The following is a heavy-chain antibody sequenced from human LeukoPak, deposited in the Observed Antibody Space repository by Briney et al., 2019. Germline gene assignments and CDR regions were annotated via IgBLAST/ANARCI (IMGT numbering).Heavy chain of an antibody. Sequence: SGRSLRLSCAASGFTFRSYGMNWVRQAPGKGLEWVAVIWYDGSTKYYGDAVKGRFTISRDNSKDTLYLQMNSLRVEDTAVYYCARWGDGARLDYWGQGTLVTVSS. CDR1: GFTFRSYG. V-gene: IGHV3-33*01. CDR3: ARWGDGARLDY. D-gene: IGHD1-26*01. CDR2: IWYDGSTK. J-gene: IGHJ4*02.